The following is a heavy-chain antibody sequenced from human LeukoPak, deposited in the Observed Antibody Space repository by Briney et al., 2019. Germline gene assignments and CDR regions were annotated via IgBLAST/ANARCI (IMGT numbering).Heavy chain of an antibody. CDR3: VKKAVGGAKGWFDP. J-gene: IGHJ5*02. D-gene: IGHD1-26*01. CDR2: ISSNVVST. V-gene: IGHV3-64D*06. Sequence: GGSLRLSCSASGFTFSSYAMYWVRQAPGKGLEYVSAISSNVVSTYYADSVKGRFAISRDNSKNTLYLQMTSLRDEDTAVYYCVKKAVGGAKGWFDPWGQGTLVTVSS. CDR1: GFTFSSYA.